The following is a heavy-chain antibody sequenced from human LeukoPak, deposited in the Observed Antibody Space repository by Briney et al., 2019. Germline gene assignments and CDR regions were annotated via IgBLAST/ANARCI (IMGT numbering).Heavy chain of an antibody. CDR2: ISSSGSTI. V-gene: IGHV3-48*03. Sequence: PGGSLRLSCVPSGFTFSSYEMNWVRQAPGKGLEWVSYISSSGSTIHYADSVKGRFTISRANAKNSLYLQAKSLRGDDTAYYYCARETVAAAGPFDYWGRGTLVTVSS. D-gene: IGHD6-25*01. J-gene: IGHJ4*01. CDR3: ARETVAAAGPFDY. CDR1: GFTFSSYE.